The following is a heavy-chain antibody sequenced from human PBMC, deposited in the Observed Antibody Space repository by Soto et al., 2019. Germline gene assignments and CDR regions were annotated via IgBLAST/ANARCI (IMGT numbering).Heavy chain of an antibody. Sequence: SVKVSCKASGFTFTSSAVQWVRQARGQRLEWIGWIVVGSGNTNYAQKFQERVTITRDMSTSTAYMELSSLRSEDTAVYYCAADPQKIPRDWFDPWGQGTLVTVSS. CDR3: AADPQKIPRDWFDP. J-gene: IGHJ5*02. V-gene: IGHV1-58*01. CDR1: GFTFTSSA. D-gene: IGHD2-2*02. CDR2: IVVGSGNT.